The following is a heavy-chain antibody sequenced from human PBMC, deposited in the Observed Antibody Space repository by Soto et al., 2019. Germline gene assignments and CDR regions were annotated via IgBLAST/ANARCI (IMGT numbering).Heavy chain of an antibody. V-gene: IGHV4-30-2*01. J-gene: IGHJ5*02. CDR1: GDSYSISTYS. D-gene: IGHD6-19*01. CDR3: AGMPYTSGLRFDP. CDR2: IYQSGVT. Sequence: SETLSLTCNMSGDSYSISTYSWSWIRQPPGKALQWIGFIYQSGVTSYSPSLASRVSISLDRSNNQCSLKLKSVTAADTAVYFCAGMPYTSGLRFDPWGPGTLVTVSS.